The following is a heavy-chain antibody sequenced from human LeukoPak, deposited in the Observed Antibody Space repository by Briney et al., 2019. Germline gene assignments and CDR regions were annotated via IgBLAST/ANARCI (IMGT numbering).Heavy chain of an antibody. CDR2: IYPGDSDT. V-gene: IGHV5-51*01. J-gene: IGHJ5*02. D-gene: IGHD3-22*01. Sequence: GESLKISCKGSGYSFTSYWIGWVRPMPGKGLEWMGIIYPGDSDTRYSPSFQGQVTISADKSISTAYLQWSSLKASDTAMYYCARSDYYDSSGYYYRWFDPWGQGTLVTVSS. CDR3: ARSDYYDSSGYYYRWFDP. CDR1: GYSFTSYW.